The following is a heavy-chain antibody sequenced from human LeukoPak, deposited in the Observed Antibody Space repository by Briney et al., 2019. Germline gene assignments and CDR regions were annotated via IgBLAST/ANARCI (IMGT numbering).Heavy chain of an antibody. CDR3: ARDPYSGSFDY. CDR2: ISSSSSTI. CDR1: GFTFSSYS. J-gene: IGHJ4*02. Sequence: TGGSLRLSCAASGFTFSSYSMNWVRQAPGKGLEWVSYISSSSSTIYYADSVKGRFTISRDNAKNSLYLQMNSLRAEDTAVYYCARDPYSGSFDYWGQGTLVTVSS. D-gene: IGHD1-26*01. V-gene: IGHV3-48*01.